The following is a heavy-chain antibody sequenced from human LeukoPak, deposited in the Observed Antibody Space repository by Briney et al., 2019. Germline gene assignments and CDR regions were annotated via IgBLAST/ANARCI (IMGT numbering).Heavy chain of an antibody. Sequence: SVKVSCKASGGTFSSYAINWVRQPPGQGLEWMGGIIPTFGTANYAQKFQGRVTITADKSTSTAYMELSSLRSEDTAVYYCARHDCSSTSCRIDYWGQGTLVTVSS. CDR3: ARHDCSSTSCRIDY. CDR2: IIPTFGTA. CDR1: GGTFSSYA. D-gene: IGHD2-2*01. J-gene: IGHJ4*02. V-gene: IGHV1-69*06.